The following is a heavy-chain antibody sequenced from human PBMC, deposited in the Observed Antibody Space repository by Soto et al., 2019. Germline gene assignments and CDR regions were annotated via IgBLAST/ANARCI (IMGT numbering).Heavy chain of an antibody. CDR2: ISATGGST. CDR3: AKDRLAGNFDY. Sequence: EVQVLDSGGGLVQPGGSLRLSCAASGFTFNNYAMNWVRQAPGKGLEWVATISATGGSTYYADSVKRRFTISRDNSKNTLYLQMNGLRVEDTAVYYCAKDRLAGNFDYWGQGTQVTVSS. CDR1: GFTFNNYA. J-gene: IGHJ4*02. V-gene: IGHV3-23*01.